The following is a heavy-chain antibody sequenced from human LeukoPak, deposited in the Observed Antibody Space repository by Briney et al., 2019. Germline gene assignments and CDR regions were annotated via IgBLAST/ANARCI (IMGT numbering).Heavy chain of an antibody. Sequence: ASVKVSCKASGYTFTSYYMHWVRQAPGQGLEWMGIINPSGGSTSYAQKFQGRVTMTRDTSTNTVYMELSSLRSEDTAVYYCARDPHYDFWSGYSDYWGQGTLVTVSS. D-gene: IGHD3-3*01. CDR2: INPSGGST. J-gene: IGHJ4*02. V-gene: IGHV1-46*01. CDR1: GYTFTSYY. CDR3: ARDPHYDFWSGYSDY.